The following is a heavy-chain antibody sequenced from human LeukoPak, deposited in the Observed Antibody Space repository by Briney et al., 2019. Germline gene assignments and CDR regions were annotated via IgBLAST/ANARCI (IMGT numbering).Heavy chain of an antibody. J-gene: IGHJ4*02. Sequence: PSETLSLTCTVSGGSISSYYWSWIRQPPGKGLEWIGYIYYSGSTNYNPSLKSRVTISVDTSKNQFSLKLSSVTAADTAVYYCARRSSEGYFDYWGQGTLVTVSS. CDR1: GGSISSYY. V-gene: IGHV4-59*08. CDR3: ARRSSEGYFDY. CDR2: IYYSGST.